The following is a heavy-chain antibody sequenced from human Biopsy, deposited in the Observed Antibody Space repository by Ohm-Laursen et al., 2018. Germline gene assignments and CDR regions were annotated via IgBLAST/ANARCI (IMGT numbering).Heavy chain of an antibody. CDR2: IYYTGST. D-gene: IGHD1-26*01. J-gene: IGHJ2*01. Sequence: SETLSLTCTVSGGSISSYYWSWIRQPPGKGLEWIGYIYYTGSTNYNPSLKSRFTISVDTPMNPLSLRLTSVTAADTAVYYCARHAPSYSGSYWRYFDLWGRGTLVTVSS. CDR3: ARHAPSYSGSYWRYFDL. V-gene: IGHV4-59*08. CDR1: GGSISSYY.